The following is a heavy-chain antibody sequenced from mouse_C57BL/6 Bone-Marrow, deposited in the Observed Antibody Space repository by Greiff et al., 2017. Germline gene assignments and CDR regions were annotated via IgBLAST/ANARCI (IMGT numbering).Heavy chain of an antibody. Sequence: QVQLKESGAELVRPGASVKLSCKASGYTFTDYYINWVKQRPGQGLEWIARIYPGSGNTYYNEKFKGKATLTAEKSSSTAYMQLRSLTSEDSAVYFCASPLYGYEPFFPYWGQGTLVTVSA. D-gene: IGHD2-2*01. CDR1: GYTFTDYY. J-gene: IGHJ3*01. CDR2: IYPGSGNT. CDR3: ASPLYGYEPFFPY. V-gene: IGHV1-76*01.